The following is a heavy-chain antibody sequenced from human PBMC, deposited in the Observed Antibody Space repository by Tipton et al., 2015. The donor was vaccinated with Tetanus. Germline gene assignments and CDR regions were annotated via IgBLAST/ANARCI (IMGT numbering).Heavy chain of an antibody. CDR3: ASGSTLDY. V-gene: IGHV3-21*06. D-gene: IGHD6-25*01. J-gene: IGHJ4*02. CDR1: GFSFSNYR. CDR2: ISSTSRYI. Sequence: GSLRLSCVVSGFSFSNYRMNWVRQAPGRGLEWVSSISSTSRYIYYADSVKGRFTISRDNAKNSLFLQLNSLGAGDTAVYYCASGSTLDYWGQGTLVTVSS.